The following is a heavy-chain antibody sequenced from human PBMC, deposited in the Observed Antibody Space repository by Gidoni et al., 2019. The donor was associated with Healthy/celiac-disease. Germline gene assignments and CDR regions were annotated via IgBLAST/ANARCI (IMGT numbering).Heavy chain of an antibody. J-gene: IGHJ4*02. V-gene: IGHV3-23*01. D-gene: IGHD3-22*01. CDR3: AKDVFGYYDSSGYCHY. CDR2: IMGSGGST. Sequence: EVQLLESGGGLVQPGGSLRLSCAASGFTFSSYARSWVRQAPGKGLEWVSAIMGSGGSTYYADSVKGRFTISRDNSKNTLYLQMNSLRAEDTAVYYCAKDVFGYYDSSGYCHYWGQGTLVTVSS. CDR1: GFTFSSYA.